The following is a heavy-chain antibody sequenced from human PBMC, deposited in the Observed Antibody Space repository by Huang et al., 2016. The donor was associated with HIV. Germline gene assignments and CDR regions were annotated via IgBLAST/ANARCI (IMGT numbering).Heavy chain of an antibody. CDR2: IYPGDSDT. V-gene: IGHV5-51*01. J-gene: IGHJ4*02. D-gene: IGHD3-22*01. CDR3: VRSTSGYYYRTDY. Sequence: VKKPGESLKISCKGSGFSFTNYWIGWVRQMPGKGLEWMGIIYPGDSDTKYSPSFQGQVTISADKSISTAYLQWSSLKASDTAMYYCVRSTSGYYYRTDYWGQGTLVTVSS. CDR1: GFSFTNYW.